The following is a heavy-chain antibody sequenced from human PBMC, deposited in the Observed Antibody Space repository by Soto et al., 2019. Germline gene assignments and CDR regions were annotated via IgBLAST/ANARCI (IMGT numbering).Heavy chain of an antibody. D-gene: IGHD2-2*01. V-gene: IGHV2-5*02. CDR1: GFSLSTSGVG. J-gene: IGHJ4*02. Sequence: QITLKESGPTLVKPTQPLTLTCTFSGFSLSTSGVGVGWIRQPPGKALEWLAVIYWDDDKRYSPSLKTRVTITKDTSTNQVVLTMTNMGPVDTATYFCAHSNCSSGRCHAFGLAYWGQGTLVTVSS. CDR2: IYWDDDK. CDR3: AHSNCSSGRCHAFGLAY.